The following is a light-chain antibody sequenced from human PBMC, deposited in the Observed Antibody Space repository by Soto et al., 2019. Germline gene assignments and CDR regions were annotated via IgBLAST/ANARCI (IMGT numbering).Light chain of an antibody. Sequence: EIVMTQSPGTLSVSTGQGATLSCRASHSVDSNLAWYQQMPCQAPRLLIFGASTRPTGIPDRFSGSGSGTEFTLTISSLQSEDFAVYYCQQYDKWLLTFGGGTKMEIK. J-gene: IGKJ4*01. CDR2: GAS. CDR1: HSVDSN. CDR3: QQYDKWLLT. V-gene: IGKV3D-15*01.